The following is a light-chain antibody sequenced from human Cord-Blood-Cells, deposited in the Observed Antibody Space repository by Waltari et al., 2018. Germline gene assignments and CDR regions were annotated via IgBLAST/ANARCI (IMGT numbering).Light chain of an antibody. CDR1: SSDVESYNF. J-gene: IGLJ1*01. V-gene: IGLV2-23*01. Sequence: QSPLTQPASVSGSPGQSTTLSCTGTSSDVESYNFVSWYQQPPGKAPKLMTYEGSKRPSGVSNRFSGSKSGNTASLTISGLQAEDEADYYCCSYAGSSTFVFGTGTKVTVL. CDR2: EGS. CDR3: CSYAGSSTFV.